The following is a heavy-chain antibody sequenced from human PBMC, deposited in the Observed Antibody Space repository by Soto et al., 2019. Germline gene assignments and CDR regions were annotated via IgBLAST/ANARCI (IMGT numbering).Heavy chain of an antibody. Sequence: PGGSLRLSFAASGFTFSSCGMHWVRQAPGKGLEWVSVISYDGSNKYYAYSVKVRFTISRDNSKNTLYLQMNSLRAEDTAVYYCAKDETGTYYXWGQVTMVTVSX. CDR1: GFTFSSCG. V-gene: IGHV3-30*18. CDR3: AKDETGTYYX. J-gene: IGHJ4*02. CDR2: ISYDGSNK. D-gene: IGHD1-1*01.